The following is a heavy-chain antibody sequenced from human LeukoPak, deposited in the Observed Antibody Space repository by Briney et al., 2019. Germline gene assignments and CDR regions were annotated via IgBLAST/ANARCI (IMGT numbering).Heavy chain of an antibody. CDR3: AGGGSGDAFDI. Sequence: GGSLRLSCAAPGFTFSSYSMNWVRQAPGKGLEWVSSISSSSSYIYYADSVKGRFTISRDNAKNSLYLQMNSLRAEDTAVYYCAGGGSGDAFDIWGQGTMVTVSS. V-gene: IGHV3-21*01. D-gene: IGHD1-26*01. CDR2: ISSSSSYI. CDR1: GFTFSSYS. J-gene: IGHJ3*02.